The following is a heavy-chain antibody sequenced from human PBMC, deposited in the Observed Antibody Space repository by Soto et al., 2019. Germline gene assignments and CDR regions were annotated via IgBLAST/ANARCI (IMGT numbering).Heavy chain of an antibody. J-gene: IGHJ4*02. V-gene: IGHV3-23*01. Sequence: GGSLRLSCAASGFTFSTSAMSWVRQAPGKGPEWVSGMRGSYETTYYADSVKGRYTISRDTSKNTLYLQMNSLRAEDTALYYCAKASSGMTILWEWGQGTLVTVSS. CDR3: AKASSGMTILWE. CDR1: GFTFSTSA. CDR2: MRGSYETT. D-gene: IGHD2-21*01.